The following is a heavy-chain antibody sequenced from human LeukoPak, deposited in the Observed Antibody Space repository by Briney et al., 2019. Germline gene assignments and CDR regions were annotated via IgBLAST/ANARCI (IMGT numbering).Heavy chain of an antibody. CDR2: ISFHGTNK. Sequence: PGGSLRLSCAASGFTFSSYAMHWVRQAPGKGLEWVAVISFHGTNKFYADSVKGRFTISRDNTKNSLYLQMNSLRGEDTAVYYCARAMTWGQGTLVSVSS. V-gene: IGHV3-30*04. J-gene: IGHJ4*02. CDR1: GFTFSSYA. CDR3: ARAMT.